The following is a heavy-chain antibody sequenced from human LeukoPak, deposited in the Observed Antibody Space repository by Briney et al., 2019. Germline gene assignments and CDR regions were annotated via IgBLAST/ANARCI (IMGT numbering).Heavy chain of an antibody. J-gene: IGHJ4*02. CDR1: GFTFSSYG. Sequence: PGRSLRLSFAASGFTFSSYGMHWVRQAPGKGLEWVAVIWYDGSNKYYADSVKGRFTISRDNSKNPLYLQMNSLRAEDTAVYYCARARDYYDSSGPGDYWGQGTLVTVSS. CDR2: IWYDGSNK. V-gene: IGHV3-33*01. CDR3: ARARDYYDSSGPGDY. D-gene: IGHD3-22*01.